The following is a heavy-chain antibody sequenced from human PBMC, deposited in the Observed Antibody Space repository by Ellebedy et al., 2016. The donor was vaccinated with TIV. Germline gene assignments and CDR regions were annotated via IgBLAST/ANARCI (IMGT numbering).Heavy chain of an antibody. CDR1: GGSISGYY. D-gene: IGHD3-9*01. CDR3: ARLIIMPLGYYSGMDV. Sequence: SETLSLTCTVSGGSISGYYWSWIWQPPGKGLEWIGYIYYRGSTIYNPSFKSRVSTSVDTPKNQFSLRLSSVTTADTAVYYRARLIIMPLGYYSGMDVWGQGTTVIVSS. V-gene: IGHV4-59*01. J-gene: IGHJ6*02. CDR2: IYYRGST.